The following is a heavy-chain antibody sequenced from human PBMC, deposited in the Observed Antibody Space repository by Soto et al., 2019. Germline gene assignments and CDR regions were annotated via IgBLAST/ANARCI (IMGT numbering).Heavy chain of an antibody. D-gene: IGHD6-13*01. Sequence: PGGSLRLSCAASGFTFSSCGMHWVRQAPGKGLEWVAVISYDGSNKYYADSVKGRFTISRDNSKNTLYLQMNSLRAEDTAVYYCAKDQGSSSWYATDKYYYYGMYVWGQGTTVTVSS. CDR2: ISYDGSNK. CDR3: AKDQGSSSWYATDKYYYYGMYV. V-gene: IGHV3-30*18. J-gene: IGHJ6*02. CDR1: GFTFSSCG.